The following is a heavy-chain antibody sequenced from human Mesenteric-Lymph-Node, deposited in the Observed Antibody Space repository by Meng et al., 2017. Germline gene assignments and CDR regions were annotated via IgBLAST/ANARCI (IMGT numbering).Heavy chain of an antibody. CDR2: IDPNSGVT. V-gene: IGHV1-2*06. Sequence: ASVKVSCKASGYTFTGYYIHWLRQAPGQGLEWMGRIDPNSGVTNYAQKFQGRVTMTGDTSISTAYMELSSLRSEDTAVYYCAAGKNYYYYGMDVWGQGTTVTVSS. J-gene: IGHJ6*02. CDR1: GYTFTGYY. CDR3: AAGKNYYYYGMDV.